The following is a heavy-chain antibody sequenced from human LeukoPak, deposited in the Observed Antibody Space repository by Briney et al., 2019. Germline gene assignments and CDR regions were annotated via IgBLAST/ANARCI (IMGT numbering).Heavy chain of an antibody. CDR1: GYSISSGYY. Sequence: PSETLSLTCTVSGYSISSGYYWGWIRQPPGKGLEWIGSIYHSGSTYYNPSLKSRVTISVDTSKNQFSLKLSSVTAADTAVYYCALDYGDYCFDYWGQGTLVTVSS. CDR3: ALDYGDYCFDY. J-gene: IGHJ4*02. CDR2: IYHSGST. D-gene: IGHD4-17*01. V-gene: IGHV4-38-2*02.